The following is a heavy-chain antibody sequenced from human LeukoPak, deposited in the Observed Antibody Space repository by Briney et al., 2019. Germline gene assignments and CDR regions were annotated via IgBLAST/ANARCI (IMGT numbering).Heavy chain of an antibody. J-gene: IGHJ5*02. CDR1: GGSISSYY. Sequence: PSETLSLTCTVSGGSISSYYWSWIRQPPGKGLEWIGYIYYSGSTNYNPSLKSRVTISVDTSKNQFSLKLSSVTAADTAVYYCARHVIKQWLFDWFDPWGQGTLVTVSS. D-gene: IGHD6-19*01. CDR2: IYYSGST. V-gene: IGHV4-59*01. CDR3: ARHVIKQWLFDWFDP.